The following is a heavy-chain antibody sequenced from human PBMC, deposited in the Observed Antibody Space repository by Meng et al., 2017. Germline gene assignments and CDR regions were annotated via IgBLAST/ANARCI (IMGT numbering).Heavy chain of an antibody. CDR3: ARDRWGHWYSDL. Sequence: EGQRGELWGDLVQPCGSLRLSGAASGVTFSNYDIHWVRQAPAKGLEWVSTINGLGVNTYYADSVKGRFTISRDNSKNTLYLQMNSLRAEDTAVYYCARDRWGHWYSDLWGRGTLVTVSS. J-gene: IGHJ2*01. V-gene: IGHV3-23*04. CDR1: GVTFSNYD. CDR2: INGLGVNT. D-gene: IGHD2-21*02.